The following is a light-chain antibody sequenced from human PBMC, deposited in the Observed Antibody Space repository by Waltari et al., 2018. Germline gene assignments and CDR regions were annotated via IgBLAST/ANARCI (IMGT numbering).Light chain of an antibody. CDR1: QSLLHTDGMTS. V-gene: IGKV2D-29*01. CDR2: EVS. J-gene: IGKJ4*02. CDR3: IQSRDLPVT. Sequence: ENVMTTTPLSLSVISGQQASISCQSSQSLLHTDGMTSMNWYLQKPGQPLQLLIYEVSNRLSGVTDMFGSCGGGTDCTLIISRVEGVDVEVYDCIQSRDLPVTFVGGTKVEIK.